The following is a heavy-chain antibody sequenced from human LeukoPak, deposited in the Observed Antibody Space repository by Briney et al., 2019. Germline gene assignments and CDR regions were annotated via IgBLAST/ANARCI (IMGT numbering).Heavy chain of an antibody. J-gene: IGHJ4*02. D-gene: IGHD3-22*01. CDR3: ARGSSGYYYYYFDY. V-gene: IGHV4-30-2*01. CDR1: GGSISSGGYS. Sequence: SETLSLTCAVSGGSISSGGYSWSWIRQPPGKGLEWIGYIYHSGSTYYNPSLKSRVTISVDTSKNQFSLKLSSVTAADTAVYYCARGSSGYYYYYFDYWGQGTLVTVSS. CDR2: IYHSGST.